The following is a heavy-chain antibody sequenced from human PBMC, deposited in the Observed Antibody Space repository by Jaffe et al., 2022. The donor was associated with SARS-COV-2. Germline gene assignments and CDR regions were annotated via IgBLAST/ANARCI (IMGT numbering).Heavy chain of an antibody. CDR2: IYYSGST. CDR3: AREGYSYGSWGSL. CDR1: GGSISSYY. D-gene: IGHD5-18*01. J-gene: IGHJ4*02. Sequence: QVQLQESGPGLVKPSETLSLTCTVSGGSISSYYWSWIRQPPGKGLEWIGYIYYSGSTNYNPSLKSRVTISVDTSKNQFSLKLSSVTAADTAVYYCAREGYSYGSWGSLWGQGTLVTVSS. V-gene: IGHV4-59*01.